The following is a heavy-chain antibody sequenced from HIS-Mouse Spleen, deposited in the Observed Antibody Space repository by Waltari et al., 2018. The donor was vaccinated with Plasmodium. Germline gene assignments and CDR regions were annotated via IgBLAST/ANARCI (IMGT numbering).Heavy chain of an antibody. CDR3: ARGSRGLYSGSYFDY. V-gene: IGHV3-30-3*01. Sequence: QVQLVESGGGVVQPGRSLRLSCAASGFTFGSYAMPWVRQAPGKGLEWVAVISYDGSNKYYADSVKGRFTISRDNSKNTLYLQMNSLRAEDTAVYYCARGSRGLYSGSYFDYWGQGTLVTVSS. D-gene: IGHD1-26*01. CDR2: ISYDGSNK. CDR1: GFTFGSYA. J-gene: IGHJ4*02.